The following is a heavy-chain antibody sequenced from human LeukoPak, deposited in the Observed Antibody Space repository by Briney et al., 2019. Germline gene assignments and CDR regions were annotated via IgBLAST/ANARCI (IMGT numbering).Heavy chain of an antibody. D-gene: IGHD3-3*01. V-gene: IGHV3-23*01. CDR3: AKGGFLEWLLYFEC. J-gene: IGHJ4*02. Sequence: GVSLRLPCGYSGLTYSRYALSWVRQPPGKGLEGVAAISGSGGSTYYADSVKGRFTISRDNSKNTLYLQMNSLRAEDTAVYYCAKGGFLEWLLYFECWGEGTLVTVSS. CDR2: ISGSGGST. CDR1: GLTYSRYA.